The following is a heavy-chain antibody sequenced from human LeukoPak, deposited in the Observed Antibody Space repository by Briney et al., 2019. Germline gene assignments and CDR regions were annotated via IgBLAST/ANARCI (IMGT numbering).Heavy chain of an antibody. CDR3: AVRVGDYFDY. CDR2: IYYSGST. D-gene: IGHD3-16*01. V-gene: IGHV4-59*01. Sequence: SETLSLTCIVSSGSISSYYCSWIRQPPGKGLEWIGYIYYSGSTNYSPSLKSRVTISVDTSKNQFSLKLSSVTAADTAVYYCAVRVGDYFDYWGQGTLVTVSS. J-gene: IGHJ4*02. CDR1: SGSISSYY.